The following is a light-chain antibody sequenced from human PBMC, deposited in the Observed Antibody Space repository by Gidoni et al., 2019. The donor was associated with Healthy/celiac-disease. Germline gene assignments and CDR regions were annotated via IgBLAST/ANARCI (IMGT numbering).Light chain of an antibody. Sequence: QSALTHPASVSSSPGQSITISCTGTSSYVGGYNYASWYQQHPGKAPKLMIYEVSNRPSGVSNRFSGSKSGNTASLTISGLQAEDEADYYCSSYTSSSTLLVFGTGTKVTVL. CDR1: SSYVGGYNY. J-gene: IGLJ1*01. CDR2: EVS. V-gene: IGLV2-14*01. CDR3: SSYTSSSTLLV.